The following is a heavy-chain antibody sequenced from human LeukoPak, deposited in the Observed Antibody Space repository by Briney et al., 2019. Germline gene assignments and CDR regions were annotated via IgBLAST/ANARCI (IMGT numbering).Heavy chain of an antibody. CDR3: AYPSRSYSHAFDI. J-gene: IGHJ3*02. CDR2: IYRSGST. V-gene: IGHV4-61*02. Sequence: SETLSLTCTGSGGSISSGSYDWRWLGQPAGTGVEWIGRIYRSGSTNDNPSRKRRVTISVETSKNEFSLKQRYVTAPDTAVYYCAYPSRSYSHAFDIWGQGTMVTVSS. CDR1: GGSISSGSYD. D-gene: IGHD1-26*01.